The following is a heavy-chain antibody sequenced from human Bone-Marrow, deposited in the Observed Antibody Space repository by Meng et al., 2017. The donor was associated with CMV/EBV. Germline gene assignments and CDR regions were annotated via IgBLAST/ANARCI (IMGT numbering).Heavy chain of an antibody. CDR1: GYTFTSYG. CDR3: ARRLGYTPYVPEDY. Sequence: ASVKVSFTGSGYTFTSYGISCVRQAPGQGLEWMGWISAYNGNTNYAQKLQGRVTMTTDTSTSTAYMELRSLRSDDTAVYYCARRLGYTPYVPEDYWGQGTLVTVSS. D-gene: IGHD5-12*01. V-gene: IGHV1-18*01. CDR2: ISAYNGNT. J-gene: IGHJ4*02.